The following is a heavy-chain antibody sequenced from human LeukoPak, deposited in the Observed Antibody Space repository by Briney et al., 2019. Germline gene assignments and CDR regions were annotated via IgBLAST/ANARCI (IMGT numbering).Heavy chain of an antibody. J-gene: IGHJ6*02. CDR1: GFTFSSYA. CDR3: VRAGLRYYYYGMDV. Sequence: PGGSLRLSCAASGFTFSSYAMHWVRQAPGKGLEWVAVISYDGSNKYYADSVKGRFTISRDNSKNTLYLQMNSLRAEDTAVYYCVRAGLRYYYYGMDVWGQGTTVTVSS. CDR2: ISYDGSNK. D-gene: IGHD5-12*01. V-gene: IGHV3-30-3*01.